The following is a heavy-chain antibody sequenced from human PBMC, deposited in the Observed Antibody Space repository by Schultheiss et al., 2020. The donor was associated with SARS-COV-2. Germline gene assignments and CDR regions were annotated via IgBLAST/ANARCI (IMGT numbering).Heavy chain of an antibody. D-gene: IGHD3-22*01. CDR1: GYTFTSYD. Sequence: ASVKVSCKASGYTFTSYDINWVRQAPGQGLEWMGRINPSGGSTSYAQKFQGRVTMTRDTSTSTVYMELSSLRSEDTAVYYCARGSYYDPSGDYWGQGTLVTVSS. J-gene: IGHJ4*02. V-gene: IGHV1-46*01. CDR2: INPSGGST. CDR3: ARGSYYDPSGDY.